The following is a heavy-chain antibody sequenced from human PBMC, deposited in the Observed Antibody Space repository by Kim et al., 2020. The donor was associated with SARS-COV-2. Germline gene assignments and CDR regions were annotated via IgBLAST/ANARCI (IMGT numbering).Heavy chain of an antibody. D-gene: IGHD2-21*01. CDR3: ARGGPYCGGDCYDY. J-gene: IGHJ4*02. Sequence: ADSVKGRFTIARDNAKNSLYLQMNSIRAEDTAVYYCARGGPYCGGDCYDYWGQGTLVTVSS. V-gene: IGHV3-21*01.